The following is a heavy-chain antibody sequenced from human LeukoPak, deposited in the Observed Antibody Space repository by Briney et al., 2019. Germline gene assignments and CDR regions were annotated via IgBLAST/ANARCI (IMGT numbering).Heavy chain of an antibody. CDR1: GFSFDSYW. Sequence: GGSLRLSCAASGFSFDSYWMSWVRQAPGKGLEWVANINQDGSEKNYVDSVKGRFTISRDNAKNSLYLQLNSLRAEDTAVYYCAKSDTSGWPNFDYWGQGTLVTVSS. J-gene: IGHJ4*02. V-gene: IGHV3-7*01. D-gene: IGHD6-19*01. CDR2: INQDGSEK. CDR3: AKSDTSGWPNFDY.